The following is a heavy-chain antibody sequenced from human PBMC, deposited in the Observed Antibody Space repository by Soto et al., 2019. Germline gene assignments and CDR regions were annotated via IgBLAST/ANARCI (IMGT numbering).Heavy chain of an antibody. J-gene: IGHJ4*02. CDR2: IEASGSST. D-gene: IGHD3-10*01. V-gene: IGHV3-23*01. Sequence: GGSLRLSCAASGFIISNYAMTWVRQAPGKGLEWVSGIEASGSSTLYADSVKGRFAISRDNSKNTLYLQMNSLTVGDTAVYHCARGGYGSGSYGIDYWGQGTLVTVSS. CDR3: ARGGYGSGSYGIDY. CDR1: GFIISNYA.